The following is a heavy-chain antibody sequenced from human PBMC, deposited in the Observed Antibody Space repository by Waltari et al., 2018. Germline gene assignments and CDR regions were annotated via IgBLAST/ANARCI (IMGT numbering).Heavy chain of an antibody. D-gene: IGHD1-20*01. CDR3: AKVWYNWNYYGMDV. CDR1: GFTFSSYD. Sequence: QVQLVESGGGVAQPGRSLRLSCAASGFTFSSYDMHWVRQAPGKGREWVAIISYDGSSKYYADSVKGRFTISRDNSKNTLYLQMNSLRTVDTAVYYCAKVWYNWNYYGMDVWGQGTTVTVSS. J-gene: IGHJ6*02. V-gene: IGHV3-30*18. CDR2: ISYDGSSK.